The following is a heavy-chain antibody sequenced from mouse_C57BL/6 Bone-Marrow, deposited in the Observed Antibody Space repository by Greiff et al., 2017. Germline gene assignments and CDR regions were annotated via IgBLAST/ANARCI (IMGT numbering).Heavy chain of an antibody. CDR3: ARTSYYDSSNGAWFAY. CDR2: IHPNSGST. V-gene: IGHV1-64*01. Sequence: QVQLQQPGAELVKPGASVKLSCKASGYTFTSYWMHWVKQRPGQGLEWIGMIHPNSGSTNYNEKFKSKATLTVDKSSSTAYMQLSSLTSEDSAVYYCARTSYYDSSNGAWFAYWGQGTLVTVSA. J-gene: IGHJ3*01. CDR1: GYTFTSYW. D-gene: IGHD1-1*01.